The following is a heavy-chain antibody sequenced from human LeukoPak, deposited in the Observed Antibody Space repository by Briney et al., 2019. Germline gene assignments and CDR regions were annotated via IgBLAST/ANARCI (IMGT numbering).Heavy chain of an antibody. J-gene: IGHJ4*02. D-gene: IGHD6-13*01. CDR1: GFTFSSYG. V-gene: IGHV3-30*02. CDR3: ASFYSSSWFAPIDY. Sequence: QPGGSLRLSCAASGFTFSSYGMHWVRQAPGKGLEWVAFIRYDGSNKYYADSVKGRFTISRDNSKNTLYLQMNSLRAEDTAVYYCASFYSSSWFAPIDYWGQGTLVTVSS. CDR2: IRYDGSNK.